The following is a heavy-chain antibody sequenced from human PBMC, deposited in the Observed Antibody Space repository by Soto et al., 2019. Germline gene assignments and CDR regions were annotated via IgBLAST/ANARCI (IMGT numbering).Heavy chain of an antibody. D-gene: IGHD1-7*01. CDR2: IRGSGGTT. Sequence: PGGSLRLSCAASGYTFSSYAMSWVRQAPGKGLEWVAVIRGSGGTTYYADSVKGRFTISRDNSKNTLYLQMNTLRAEDTALYYCAKDQKWNYDGGDAFDIWGQGTIVTVSS. CDR1: GYTFSSYA. J-gene: IGHJ3*02. CDR3: AKDQKWNYDGGDAFDI. V-gene: IGHV3-23*01.